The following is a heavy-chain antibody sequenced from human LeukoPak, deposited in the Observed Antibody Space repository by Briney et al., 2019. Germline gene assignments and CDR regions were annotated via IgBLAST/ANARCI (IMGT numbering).Heavy chain of an antibody. J-gene: IGHJ4*02. CDR2: MNPNSGNT. Sequence: ASVKVSCKASGGTFSIYAISWVRQAPGQGLEWMGWMNPNSGNTGYAQKFQGRVTMTRNTSISTAYMELSSLRSEDTAVYYCARKDHDYWGQGTLVTVSS. V-gene: IGHV1-8*02. CDR3: ARKDHDY. CDR1: GGTFSIYA.